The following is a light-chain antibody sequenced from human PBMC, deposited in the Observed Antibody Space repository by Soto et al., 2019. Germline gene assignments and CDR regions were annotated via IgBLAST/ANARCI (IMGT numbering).Light chain of an antibody. V-gene: IGKV1-5*01. CDR3: QQYDGYSSWT. CDR1: QSIGRY. J-gene: IGKJ1*01. CDR2: DVS. Sequence: IQMTKSPSTLSVSVGVIVTLTCRASQSIGRYLAWYQQRPGKAPKLLIYDVSILETGVPSRFSGSGSGTEFTLTISSLQAEDFATYYCQQYDGYSSWTFGQGTKVDI.